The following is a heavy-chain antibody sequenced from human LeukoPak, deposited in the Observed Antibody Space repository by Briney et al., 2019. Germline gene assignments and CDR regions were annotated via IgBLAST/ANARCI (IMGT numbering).Heavy chain of an antibody. CDR1: GGSFSGYY. Sequence: SETLSLTCAVYGGSFSGYYWSWIRQPPGKGLEWIGEINHSGSTNYNPSLKSRVTISVDTSKNQFSLKLSSVTAADTAVYYYARGFTVEYSSSSLDYWGQGTLVTVSS. CDR2: INHSGST. CDR3: ARGFTVEYSSSSLDY. V-gene: IGHV4-34*01. J-gene: IGHJ4*02. D-gene: IGHD6-6*01.